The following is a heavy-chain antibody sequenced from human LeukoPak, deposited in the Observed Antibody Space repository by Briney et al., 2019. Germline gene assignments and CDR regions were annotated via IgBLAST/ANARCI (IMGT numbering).Heavy chain of an antibody. J-gene: IGHJ4*02. D-gene: IGHD3-10*01. V-gene: IGHV3-11*01. CDR1: GVTFEDYY. CDR3: ARGENGSFDH. Sequence: GGSLRLSCTGSGVTFEDYYLSWIRQAPGKGLEWVSYVSSTGGDKFYADPVKGRFTISRDNARNSLYMETNDLIAEDTAFYYCARGENGSFDHWGQGTLVIVSS. CDR2: VSSTGGDK.